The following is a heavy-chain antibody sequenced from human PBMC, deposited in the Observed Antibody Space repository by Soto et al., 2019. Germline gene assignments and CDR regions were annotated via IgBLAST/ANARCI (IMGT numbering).Heavy chain of an antibody. CDR1: GFTFSSYW. Sequence: EVQLVESGGGLVQPGESLRLSCAASGFTFSSYWMTWVRQAPGKGLEWVANIKQDGSEKYYVDSVRGRFTMSRDNAKNTLYLQMNSLRADDTAVYYCARVVGATQMAFDYWGQGTLVTVSS. CDR3: ARVVGATQMAFDY. V-gene: IGHV3-7*01. CDR2: IKQDGSEK. D-gene: IGHD1-26*01. J-gene: IGHJ4*02.